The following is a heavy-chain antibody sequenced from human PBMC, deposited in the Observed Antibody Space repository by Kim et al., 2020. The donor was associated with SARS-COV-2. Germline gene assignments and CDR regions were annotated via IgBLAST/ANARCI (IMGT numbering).Heavy chain of an antibody. D-gene: IGHD2-2*02. CDR3: AKGMVSSSSYNY. Sequence: YYADSVKGRFTIYRDNSKNTLYLQMNSLRAEDTAVYYCAKGMVSSSSYNYWGQGTLVTVSS. J-gene: IGHJ4*02. V-gene: IGHV3-23*01.